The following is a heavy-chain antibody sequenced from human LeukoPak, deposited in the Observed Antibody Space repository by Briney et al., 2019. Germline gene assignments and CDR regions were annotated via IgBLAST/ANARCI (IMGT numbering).Heavy chain of an antibody. D-gene: IGHD3-10*01. CDR3: ARGLHYYYYGMDV. V-gene: IGHV3-30-3*01. CDR1: GFTFSSYT. J-gene: IGHJ6*02. CDR2: ISYDGSNK. Sequence: GGSLRLSCAASGFTFSSYTMHWVRQAPGKGLEWVAVISYDGSNKYYADSVKGRFTISRDNSKNTLYLQMNSMRAEDTAVYYCARGLHYYYYGMDVWGQGTTVTVSS.